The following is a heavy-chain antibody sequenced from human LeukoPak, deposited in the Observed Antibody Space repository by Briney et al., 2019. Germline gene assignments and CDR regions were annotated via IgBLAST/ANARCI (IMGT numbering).Heavy chain of an antibody. CDR2: VYQSGST. J-gene: IGHJ1*01. V-gene: IGHV4-59*08. Sequence: SETLSLACSVSGASISSSYWNWIRQPPGKGLEWIGYVYQSGSTYYNPSLKSRVSISIDTSNNHFSLRLSSVTAADTALYYCARRRYYDSTGYLDWGQGTLVTVSS. CDR3: ARRRYYDSTGYLD. D-gene: IGHD3-22*01. CDR1: GASISSSY.